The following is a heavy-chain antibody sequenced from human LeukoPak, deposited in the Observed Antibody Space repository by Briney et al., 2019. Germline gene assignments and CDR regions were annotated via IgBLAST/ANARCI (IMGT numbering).Heavy chain of an antibody. J-gene: IGHJ4*02. CDR3: VSQTSAADSFDY. CDR2: FYYSDST. D-gene: IGHD6-25*01. V-gene: IGHV4-39*01. Sequence: SETLSLTCTVSGASISSSGYSWVWIRQPPGKGLEWIGTFYYSDSTKYSPSLKSRVTISVDTPKNQFSVKLSSVTAADTAVYYCVSQTSAADSFDYWGQGTLVTVSS. CDR1: GASISSSGYS.